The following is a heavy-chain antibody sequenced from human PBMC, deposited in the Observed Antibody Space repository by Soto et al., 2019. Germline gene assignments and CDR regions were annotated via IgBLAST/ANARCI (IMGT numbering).Heavy chain of an antibody. J-gene: IGHJ6*02. CDR3: ARDCSSTSCSPYYYYGMDV. Sequence: ASVKVSCKASGYTFTSYGISWVRQAPGQGLEWMGWISAYNGNTNYAQKLQGRVTMTTDTSMSTAYMELRSLRSDDTAVYYCARDCSSTSCSPYYYYGMDVWGQGTTVTVSS. CDR1: GYTFTSYG. D-gene: IGHD2-2*01. V-gene: IGHV1-18*01. CDR2: ISAYNGNT.